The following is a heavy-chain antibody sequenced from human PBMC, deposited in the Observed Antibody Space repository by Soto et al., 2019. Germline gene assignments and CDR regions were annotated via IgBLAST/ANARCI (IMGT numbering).Heavy chain of an antibody. Sequence: PGGSLRLSCAASGFTFSSYGMHWVRQAPGKGLEWLAVIGYDGSNKYYADSVKGRFTISRDNSKNTLYLQMNSLRAEDTAVYYCARAPFSWQFLDRYGMDVWGQGTTVTVSS. V-gene: IGHV3-33*01. D-gene: IGHD3-3*01. CDR1: GFTFSSYG. J-gene: IGHJ6*02. CDR2: IGYDGSNK. CDR3: ARAPFSWQFLDRYGMDV.